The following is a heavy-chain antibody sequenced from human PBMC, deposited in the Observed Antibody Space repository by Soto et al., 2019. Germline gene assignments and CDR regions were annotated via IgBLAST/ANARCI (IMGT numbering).Heavy chain of an antibody. J-gene: IGHJ6*02. CDR2: ISPSGGST. V-gene: IGHV1-46*01. Sequence: QVQLVQSGAEVKKPGASVKISCKASGYTFSTYYMHWVRQAPGQGLEWMAIISPSGGSTTYPQKFQGRVTMPRDTSTGTVYMELSSLRSEDTAVYYCVRSAHQRENYYGLDVWGQGTTVTVSS. CDR1: GYTFSTYY. D-gene: IGHD1-26*01. CDR3: VRSAHQRENYYGLDV.